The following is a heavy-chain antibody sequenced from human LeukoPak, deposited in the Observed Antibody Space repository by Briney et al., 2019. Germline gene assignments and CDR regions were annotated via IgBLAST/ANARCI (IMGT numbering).Heavy chain of an antibody. CDR3: TREIQLWLSYYMDV. CDR1: GFTFGDYA. V-gene: IGHV3-49*03. J-gene: IGHJ6*03. CDR2: IRSKAYGGTT. D-gene: IGHD5-18*01. Sequence: GGSLRLSCTASGFTFGDYAMSWFRQAPGKGLEWVGFIRSKAYGGTTEYAASVKGRFTISRDDSKSIAYLQMNSLKTEDTAVYYCTREIQLWLSYYMDVWGKGTTVTVSS.